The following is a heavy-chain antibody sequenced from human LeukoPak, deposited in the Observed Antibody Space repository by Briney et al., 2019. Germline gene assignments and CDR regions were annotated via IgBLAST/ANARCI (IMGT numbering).Heavy chain of an antibody. CDR1: GFTFSDYY. J-gene: IGHJ6*03. CDR2: ISSSGSTI. D-gene: IGHD3-22*01. V-gene: IGHV3-11*04. CDR3: ARETYYDSAGHYYYMDV. Sequence: PGGSLRLSCAASGFTFSDYYMSWIRQAPGKGLEWVSYISSSGSTIYYADSVKGRFTISRDNSKNTLYLQMNSLRAEDTAVYYCARETYYDSAGHYYYMDVWGKGTTVTVSS.